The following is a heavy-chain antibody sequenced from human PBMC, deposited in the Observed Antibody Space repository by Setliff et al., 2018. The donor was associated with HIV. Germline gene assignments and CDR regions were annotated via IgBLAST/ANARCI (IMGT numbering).Heavy chain of an antibody. V-gene: IGHV5-51*01. CDR1: GYSFTSYW. CDR2: IYPGDSDT. CDR3: ARHLGCLGYCSGGSPNWFDP. D-gene: IGHD2-15*01. J-gene: IGHJ5*02. Sequence: PGESLKISCKGSGYSFTSYWIGWVRQMPGKGLEWMGIIYPGDSDTRYSPSFQGQVTISADKSISTAYLQWSSLKASDTAMYYCARHLGCLGYCSGGSPNWFDPWGQGTLVTVSS.